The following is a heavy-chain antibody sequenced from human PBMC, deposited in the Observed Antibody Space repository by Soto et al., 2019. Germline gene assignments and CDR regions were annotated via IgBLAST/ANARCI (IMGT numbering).Heavy chain of an antibody. Sequence: QVQLVQSGAEVKKPGASVKVSCKVSGYTLTELSMHWVRQAPGKGLEWMGGFDPEDGETIYAQKFQGRVTMTEDTSTDTAYMELSSPRSEDTAVYYCATKYSSSWYRVRYFDYWGQGTLVTVSS. V-gene: IGHV1-24*01. CDR2: FDPEDGET. D-gene: IGHD6-13*01. CDR3: ATKYSSSWYRVRYFDY. CDR1: GYTLTELS. J-gene: IGHJ4*02.